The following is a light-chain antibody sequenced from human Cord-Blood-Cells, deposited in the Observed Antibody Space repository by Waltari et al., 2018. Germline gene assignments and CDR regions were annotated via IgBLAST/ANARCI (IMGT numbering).Light chain of an antibody. CDR1: QSVSSSY. V-gene: IGKV3-20*01. CDR3: QQYGSSPLT. CDR2: GAS. Sequence: IVFTQSPGPLSLSPGESATLSCRASQSVSSSYLAWYQQKPGPAPRLLIYGASSRATGIPDRFSGSGSGTDFTLTISRLEPEDFAVYYCQQYGSSPLTFGGGTKVEIK. J-gene: IGKJ4*01.